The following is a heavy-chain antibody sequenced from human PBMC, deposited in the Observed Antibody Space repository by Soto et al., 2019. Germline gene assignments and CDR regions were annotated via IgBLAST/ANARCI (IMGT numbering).Heavy chain of an antibody. CDR1: GFTFSSYA. CDR3: GMGSSRRLFDY. D-gene: IGHD6-6*01. J-gene: IGHJ4*02. V-gene: IGHV3-23*01. CDR2: ISGSGGST. Sequence: EVQLLESGGGLVQPGGSLRLSCAASGFTFSSYAMSWVRQAPGKGLEWVSAISGSGGSTYYADSVKGRFTISRDNSKNTLYLQMTSLRADDTAVYDCGMGSSRRLFDYWGQGTLVTVSS.